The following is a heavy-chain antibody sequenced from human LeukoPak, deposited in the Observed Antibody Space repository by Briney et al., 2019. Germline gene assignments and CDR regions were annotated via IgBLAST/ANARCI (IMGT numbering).Heavy chain of an antibody. CDR2: IYTSGST. CDR3: ARDNKVGYCSSTRCYYDYGMDV. V-gene: IGHV4-61*02. J-gene: IGHJ6*02. D-gene: IGHD2-2*01. Sequence: SSETLSLTCTVSGGSISSISFHWAWIRQPAGKGLEWIGRIYTSGSTNYNPSLKSRVTMSVDTSKNQFSLNLRSVTAADTAVYYCARDNKVGYCSSTRCYYDYGMDVWGQGTTVTVSS. CDR1: GGSISSISFH.